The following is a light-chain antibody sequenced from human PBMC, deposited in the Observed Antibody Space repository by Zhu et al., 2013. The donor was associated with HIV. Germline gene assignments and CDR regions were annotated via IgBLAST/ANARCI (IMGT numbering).Light chain of an antibody. V-gene: IGKV3-20*01. CDR3: QQYGTSYS. Sequence: EFVLTQSPDTLSLSLGERATLSCRASQSVNSNYLAWYQQRPGQAPRLLIFGASARATGIPDRFSGSGSGTDFTLTISRLEPEDFAVYYCQQYGTSYSFGQGTKLQIK. CDR2: GAS. J-gene: IGKJ2*03. CDR1: QSVNSNY.